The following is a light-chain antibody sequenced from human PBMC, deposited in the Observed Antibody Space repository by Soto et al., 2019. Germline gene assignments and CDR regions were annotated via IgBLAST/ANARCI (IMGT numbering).Light chain of an antibody. Sequence: DVQMTRSPSSLSASVGDRVTITVQASQDITNYLHWFQQKPGKAPKLLICDASSLEGWAPSRFGGSGSGTEFTLTISSLQPDDFATYYCQQYKTYFTFAPGTKVDI. CDR1: QDITNY. J-gene: IGKJ3*01. V-gene: IGKV1-5*01. CDR2: DAS. CDR3: QQYKTYFT.